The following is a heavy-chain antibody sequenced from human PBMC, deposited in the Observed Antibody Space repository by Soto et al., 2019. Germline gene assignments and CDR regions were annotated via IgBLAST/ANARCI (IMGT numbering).Heavy chain of an antibody. CDR2: VNPDSGLA. V-gene: IGHV1-2*02. Sequence: ASVKVSCKTSGYKFIDYYIHWVRQAPGEGLEWMGWVNPDSGLAYFAQKFQGRVTMTGDTSITTAFLELSRLISDDTAVYYCVRGLDYATFDYWGQGSLVT. D-gene: IGHD4-17*01. CDR3: VRGLDYATFDY. CDR1: GYKFIDYY. J-gene: IGHJ4*02.